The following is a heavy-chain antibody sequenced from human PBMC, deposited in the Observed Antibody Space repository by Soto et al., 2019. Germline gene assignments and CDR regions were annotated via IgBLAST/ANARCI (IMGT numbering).Heavy chain of an antibody. CDR2: IRKRANSYIT. V-gene: IGHV3-72*01. CDR3: SRGRVSGNYLYFDY. Sequence: GGSLRLSCAASGFTFSNDAMDWVRQSPGKGLEWVGRIRKRANSYITDYAASVKGRFTISREDSKNSLYLQMNSLKTEDTAVYYCSRGRVSGNYLYFDYWGQGTLVTVSS. CDR1: GFTFSNDA. D-gene: IGHD1-26*01. J-gene: IGHJ4*02.